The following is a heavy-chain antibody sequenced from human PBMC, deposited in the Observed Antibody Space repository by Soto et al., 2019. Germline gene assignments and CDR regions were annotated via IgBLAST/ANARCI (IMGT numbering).Heavy chain of an antibody. D-gene: IGHD3-10*01. J-gene: IGHJ4*02. V-gene: IGHV3-23*01. CDR2: ISGSGGST. CDR1: GFTFSSYA. Sequence: EVQLLESGGGLVQPGGSLRLSCAASGFTFSSYAMSWVRQAPGKGLEWVSAISGSGGSTYYADSVKGRFTISRDNSRNTVYLQRNKLRAEDTAVYYCAKSTYGSGSYPFDYWGQGTLVTVAS. CDR3: AKSTYGSGSYPFDY.